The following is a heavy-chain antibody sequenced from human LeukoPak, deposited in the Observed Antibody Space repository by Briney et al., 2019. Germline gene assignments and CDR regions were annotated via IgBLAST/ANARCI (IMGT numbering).Heavy chain of an antibody. CDR1: GDSISSYY. J-gene: IGHJ4*02. Sequence: SETLSLTCSVSGDSISSYYWNWIRQPPGRGLEWIGNIYTSGGTNYNPSLKSRVTISTDTSNDQFSLKLTSVTTADTAFYYCAKDWELGSWGQGTLVTVSS. CDR3: AKDWELGS. V-gene: IGHV4-4*08. CDR2: IYTSGGT. D-gene: IGHD1-26*01.